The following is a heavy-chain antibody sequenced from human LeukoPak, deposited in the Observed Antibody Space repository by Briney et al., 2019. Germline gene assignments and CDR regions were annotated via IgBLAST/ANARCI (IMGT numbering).Heavy chain of an antibody. D-gene: IGHD1-26*01. J-gene: IGHJ5*02. Sequence: ASVKVSCKASGYTFTNYIISWVRQAPGQGLEWMGWINAYNGNTDYAQRVQGRVTMTTDTSTSTAYMELRSLRSDDTAVYYCARGRVGATAWFDPWGQGTLVTVSS. CDR3: ARGRVGATAWFDP. CDR2: INAYNGNT. V-gene: IGHV1-18*01. CDR1: GYTFTNYI.